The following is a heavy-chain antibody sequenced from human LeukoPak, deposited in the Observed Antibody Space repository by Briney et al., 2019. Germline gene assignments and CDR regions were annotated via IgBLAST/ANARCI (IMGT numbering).Heavy chain of an antibody. CDR3: AKGIAAAGAHYYYGMDV. D-gene: IGHD6-13*01. CDR2: ISYDVNYN. CDR1: GFTFSNFG. Sequence: PGRSLRLSCAASGFTFSNFGMHWVRQAPGKGLAGVAIISYDVNYNYYAVSVKGPFTISRDNSKNTLYLQMNSLRAEDTAVYYCAKGIAAAGAHYYYGMDVWGQGTTVTVSS. J-gene: IGHJ6*02. V-gene: IGHV3-30*18.